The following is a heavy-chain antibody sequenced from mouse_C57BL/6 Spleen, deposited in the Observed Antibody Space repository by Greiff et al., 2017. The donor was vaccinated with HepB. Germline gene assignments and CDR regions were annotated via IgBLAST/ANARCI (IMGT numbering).Heavy chain of an antibody. V-gene: IGHV14-4*01. Sequence: VQLQQSGAELVRPGASVKLSCTASGFNIKDDYMHWVKQRPEQGLEWIGWIDPENGDTEYASKFQGKATITADTSSNTAYLQLSSLTSEDTAVYYCTFYDYDEGAWFAYWGQGTLVTVSA. CDR2: IDPENGDT. CDR1: GFNIKDDY. D-gene: IGHD2-4*01. CDR3: TFYDYDEGAWFAY. J-gene: IGHJ3*01.